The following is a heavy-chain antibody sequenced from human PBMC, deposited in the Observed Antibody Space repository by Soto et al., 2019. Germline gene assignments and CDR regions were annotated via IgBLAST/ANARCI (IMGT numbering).Heavy chain of an antibody. D-gene: IGHD2-15*01. CDR2: ISYDGSNK. J-gene: IGHJ4*02. V-gene: IGHV3-30*18. CDR3: AKDKMRYCSCGSCQYFDY. CDR1: GFTFSSYG. Sequence: QVQLVESGGGVVQPGRSLRLSCAASGFTFSSYGMHWVRQAPGKGLEWVAVISYDGSNKYYADSVKGRFTISRDNSKNTLYLQMNSLRAEDTAVYYCAKDKMRYCSCGSCQYFDYWGQGTLVTVSS.